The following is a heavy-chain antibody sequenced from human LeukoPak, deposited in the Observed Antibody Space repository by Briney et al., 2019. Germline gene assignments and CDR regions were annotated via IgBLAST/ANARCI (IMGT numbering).Heavy chain of an antibody. D-gene: IGHD2-8*02. Sequence: ASVKVSCKASGYTFTSYDINWVRQATGQGLEWMGWMNPSSGNTGYAQKFQGRVTMTRNTSISTAYMELSSLRSEDTAVYYCARSPKRGYDIVLIRDGMDVWGQGTTVTVSS. J-gene: IGHJ6*02. CDR2: MNPSSGNT. CDR1: GYTFTSYD. V-gene: IGHV1-8*01. CDR3: ARSPKRGYDIVLIRDGMDV.